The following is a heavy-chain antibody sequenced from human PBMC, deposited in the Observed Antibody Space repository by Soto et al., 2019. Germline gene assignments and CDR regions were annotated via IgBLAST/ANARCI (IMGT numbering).Heavy chain of an antibody. J-gene: IGHJ4*02. CDR1: GYKFTNYW. CDR3: ARPRSIAVAGTKGYYFDY. D-gene: IGHD6-19*01. Sequence: PGESLKISCKGSGYKFTNYWIGWVRQMPGRGLEWMGIIYPGDSDTRYSPSFQGQVTISADKSISTAYLQWSSLKASDTAMYYCARPRSIAVAGTKGYYFDYWGQGTLVTVSS. CDR2: IYPGDSDT. V-gene: IGHV5-51*01.